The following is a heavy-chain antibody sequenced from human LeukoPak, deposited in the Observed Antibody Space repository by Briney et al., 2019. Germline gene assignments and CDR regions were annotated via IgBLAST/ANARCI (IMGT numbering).Heavy chain of an antibody. CDR3: ARGRDYSNYAAGWFDP. V-gene: IGHV4-34*01. J-gene: IGHJ5*02. CDR1: GGSLSGYY. Sequence: SETLSLTCAVYGGSLSGYYWSWIRQPPGKGLEWIGEINHSGSTDYNPSLKSRVSISVDTSKNQVSLKLSSVTAADTAVYYCARGRDYSNYAAGWFDPWGRGPWSPSPQ. CDR2: INHSGST. D-gene: IGHD4-11*01.